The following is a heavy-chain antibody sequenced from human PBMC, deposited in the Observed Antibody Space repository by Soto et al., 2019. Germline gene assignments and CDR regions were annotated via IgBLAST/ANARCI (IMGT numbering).Heavy chain of an antibody. V-gene: IGHV3-33*01. Sequence: VQLVESGGGVVQPGKSLRLSCVASGSTFSNYGMHWVRQAPGKGPQWVAVIWYDGSNKSYGESVKGRFTISRDNSKNSLYLHINSLRAEDTVVYYCARDGGSHGPSYFDSWGQGSLVIVSS. D-gene: IGHD3-16*01. J-gene: IGHJ4*02. CDR1: GSTFSNYG. CDR2: IWYDGSNK. CDR3: ARDGGSHGPSYFDS.